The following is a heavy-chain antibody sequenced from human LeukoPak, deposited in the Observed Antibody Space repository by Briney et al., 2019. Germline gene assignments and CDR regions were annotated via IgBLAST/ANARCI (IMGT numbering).Heavy chain of an antibody. V-gene: IGHV5-51*01. CDR3: AVTGGYDYVSWPPLDY. Sequence: GESLKISCKGSGYSFTSYWIGWVRQMPGKGLEWMGIIYPGDSDTRYSPSFQGQVTISADKSISTAYLQWSSLKASDTAMYYCAVTGGYDYVSWPPLDYWGQGTLVTVSS. CDR1: GYSFTSYW. CDR2: IYPGDSDT. D-gene: IGHD3-16*01. J-gene: IGHJ4*02.